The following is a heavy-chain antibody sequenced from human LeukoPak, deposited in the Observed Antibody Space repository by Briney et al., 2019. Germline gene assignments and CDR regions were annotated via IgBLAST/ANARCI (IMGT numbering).Heavy chain of an antibody. J-gene: IGHJ3*02. CDR1: GYIFTNYG. CDR2: ISPYNGVT. CDR3: ARDQTHRYSGSQGALDI. D-gene: IGHD5-12*01. V-gene: IGHV1-18*01. Sequence: ASLKGSCKASGYIFTNYGIIWLRQAPGQGLEWIVWISPYNGVTHYAHFHVRGTMTTDTSTGTAYLDLRSLRSDDTAIYYCARDQTHRYSGSQGALDIWGLGTMVTVSS.